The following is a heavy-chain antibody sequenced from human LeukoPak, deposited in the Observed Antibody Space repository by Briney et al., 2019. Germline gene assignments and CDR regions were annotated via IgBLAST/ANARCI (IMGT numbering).Heavy chain of an antibody. J-gene: IGHJ4*02. D-gene: IGHD6-19*01. CDR2: IYYSGST. CDR1: GGSISSYY. Sequence: SETLSLTCTVSGGSISSYYWSWMRQPPGKGLEWIGYIYYSGSTNYNPSLKSRVTISVDTSKNQFSLKLSPVTAADTAVYYCARHCGQWLVLDYWGQGTLVTVSS. V-gene: IGHV4-59*08. CDR3: ARHCGQWLVLDY.